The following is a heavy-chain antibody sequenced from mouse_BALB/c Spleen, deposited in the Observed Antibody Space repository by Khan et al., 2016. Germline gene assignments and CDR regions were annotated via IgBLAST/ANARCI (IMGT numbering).Heavy chain of an antibody. CDR1: GYTFTSYW. J-gene: IGHJ2*01. CDR3: ARIKKTVATYFDD. Sequence: QVQLQQPGAELVKAGASVKMSCKASGYTFTSYWMHCVQQRLGQGLEWFAETNPTNGRTYYHEQFKSKSTLTVDKSSSTAYMLLSGPTFEDSAVDYCARIKKTVATYFDDWGQGTTLTVSS. CDR2: TNPTNGRT. V-gene: IGHV1S81*02. D-gene: IGHD1-1*01.